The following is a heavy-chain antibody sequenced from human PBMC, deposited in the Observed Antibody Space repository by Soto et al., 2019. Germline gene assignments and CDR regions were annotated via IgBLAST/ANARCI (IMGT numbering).Heavy chain of an antibody. D-gene: IGHD3-16*02. Sequence: PGGSLRLSCAASGFTFSSYSMNWVRQAPGKGLEWVSYISSSSSTIYYADSVKGRFTISRDNAKNSLYLQMNSLRAEDTAVYYCARDLRFPIGGVIVKHPNWFDPWGQGTLVTAPQ. CDR3: ARDLRFPIGGVIVKHPNWFDP. CDR1: GFTFSSYS. CDR2: ISSSSSTI. V-gene: IGHV3-48*01. J-gene: IGHJ5*02.